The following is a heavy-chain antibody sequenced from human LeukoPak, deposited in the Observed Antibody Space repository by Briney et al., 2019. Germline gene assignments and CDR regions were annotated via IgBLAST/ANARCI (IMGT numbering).Heavy chain of an antibody. V-gene: IGHV5-51*01. Sequence: GESLKISCKGSGYSFTTNWIGWVRQMPGKGLEWMGIIYPGDSDTRYSPSFQGQVTISADKSINTSYLQWSSLKASDTAIYYCAKGRQQLASLTWFDPWGQGTLVTVSS. CDR3: AKGRQQLASLTWFDP. D-gene: IGHD6-13*01. J-gene: IGHJ5*02. CDR2: IYPGDSDT. CDR1: GYSFTTNW.